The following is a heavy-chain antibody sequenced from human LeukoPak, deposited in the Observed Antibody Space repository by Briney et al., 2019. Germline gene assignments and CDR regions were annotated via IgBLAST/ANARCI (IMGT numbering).Heavy chain of an antibody. D-gene: IGHD3-16*01. CDR2: ISYRGRT. J-gene: IGHJ1*01. Sequence: SETLSLTCTVSGGSLSSYYWSWIRQPPGKGLEWIGYISYRGRTKYNPSLQSRVTISVDTSRNQFSLRLSSVTAADTAVYYCARQSDDLGYFQHWGQDTLVPVSS. CDR3: ARQSDDLGYFQH. CDR1: GGSLSSYY. V-gene: IGHV4-59*08.